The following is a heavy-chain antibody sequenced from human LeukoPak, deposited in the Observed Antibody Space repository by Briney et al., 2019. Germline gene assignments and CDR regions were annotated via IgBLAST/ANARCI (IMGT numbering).Heavy chain of an antibody. CDR3: ARDPAYYDFWSGPYYYGMDV. J-gene: IGHJ6*02. D-gene: IGHD3-3*01. CDR1: GYTFTSYY. V-gene: IGHV1-46*01. Sequence: ALVKVSCKASGYTFTSYYMHWVRQAPGQGLEWMGIINPSGGSTSYAQKFQGRVTMTRDTSTSTVYMELSSLRSEDTAVYYCARDPAYYDFWSGPYYYGMDVWGQGTTVTVSS. CDR2: INPSGGST.